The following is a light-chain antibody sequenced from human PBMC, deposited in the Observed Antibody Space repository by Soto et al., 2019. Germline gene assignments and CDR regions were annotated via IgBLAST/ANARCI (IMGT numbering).Light chain of an antibody. V-gene: IGKV3-15*01. J-gene: IGKJ1*01. CDR1: QSVSSSY. CDR2: DAS. CDR3: QQYNNWPWT. Sequence: EVVLTQSPGTLSLSPGARAPLSCRASQSVSSSYLAWYQQKPGQAPRLLIYDASTRATGTPARFSGSGSGTDFTLTISSLQSEDFAVYYCQQYNNWPWTSGQGTKV.